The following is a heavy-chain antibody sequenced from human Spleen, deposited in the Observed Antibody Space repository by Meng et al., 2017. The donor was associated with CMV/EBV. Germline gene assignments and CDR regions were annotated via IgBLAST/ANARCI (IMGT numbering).Heavy chain of an antibody. J-gene: IGHJ4*02. CDR2: ISYSGGT. CDR3: ARGLTPKGY. V-gene: IGHV4-31*03. CDR1: GDSISGGGNY. Sequence: SETLSLTCSVSGDSISGGGNYWSWIRQHPGKGLEWIGYISYSGGTNYNPSLKSRVTISLDTSKNQFSLRLSSVTSADTAVYYCARGLTPKGYWGQGTLVTVSS. D-gene: IGHD2-15*01.